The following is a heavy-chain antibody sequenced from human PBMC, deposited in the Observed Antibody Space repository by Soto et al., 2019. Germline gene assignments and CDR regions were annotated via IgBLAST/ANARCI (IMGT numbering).Heavy chain of an antibody. CDR1: GFTFSSYG. V-gene: IGHV3-30*18. J-gene: IGHJ4*02. CDR2: ISYDGSNK. D-gene: IGHD3-22*01. Sequence: PGGSLRLSCASSGFTFSSYGMHWVRQAPGKGLEWVAVISYDGSNKYYADSVKGRFTISRDNSKNTLYLQMNSLRAEDTAVYYCAKDGLDYYDSSGYYSVYFDYWGQGTLVTVSS. CDR3: AKDGLDYYDSSGYYSVYFDY.